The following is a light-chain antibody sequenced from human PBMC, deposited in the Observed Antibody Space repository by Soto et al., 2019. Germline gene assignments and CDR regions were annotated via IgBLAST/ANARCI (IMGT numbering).Light chain of an antibody. J-gene: IGLJ1*01. CDR1: SSNAGGYNY. CDR2: EVT. V-gene: IGLV2-14*01. CDR3: SSYTSSNSLV. Sequence: QSVLTQTASVSGSPGQWITISCTGTSSNAGGYNYVSWYKQTPGKAPKLMIFEVTSRPSGASNRFSGSRSGNTASLTISGLQAEHEADYYCSSYTSSNSLVFGTGTKVTGL.